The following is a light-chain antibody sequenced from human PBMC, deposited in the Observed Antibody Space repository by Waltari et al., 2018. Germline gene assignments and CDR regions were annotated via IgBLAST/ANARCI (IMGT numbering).Light chain of an antibody. CDR1: SSHIRPYG. V-gene: IGLV1-44*01. Sequence: QSVLTQPPSTSETPGQRVPISCSWSSSHIRPYGLNRYQQVPGTAPKLLIRTDTQRPSGVPARFSGSKSGTSASLAISGLQSEDEANYFCAAWDDSLNAWVFGGGTKLTVL. CDR2: TDT. J-gene: IGLJ3*02. CDR3: AAWDDSLNAWV.